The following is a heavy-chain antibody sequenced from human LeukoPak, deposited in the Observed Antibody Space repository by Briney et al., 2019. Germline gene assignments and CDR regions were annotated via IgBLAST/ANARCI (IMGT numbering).Heavy chain of an antibody. CDR3: ARDKLGLGELSLYDQ. J-gene: IGHJ5*02. V-gene: IGHV1-2*02. CDR1: GYTLTGYY. Sequence: ASVKVSCKASGYTLTGYYMHWVRQAPGQGLEWMGWMNPSSGGTKYAQKFQGRVTMTRDTSISTAYMELSRLRFDDTAMYYCARDKLGLGELSLYDQWGQGTLVTVFS. D-gene: IGHD3-16*02. CDR2: MNPSSGGT.